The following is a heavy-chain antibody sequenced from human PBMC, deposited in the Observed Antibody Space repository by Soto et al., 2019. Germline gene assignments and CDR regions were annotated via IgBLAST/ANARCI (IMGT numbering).Heavy chain of an antibody. Sequence: PSETLSLTCTVSGGSISSSSYYWGWIRQPPGKGLEWIGSIYYSGSTYYNPSLKSRVTISVDTSKNQFSLKLSSVTAADTAVYYCARDSGYSGYDPDYWGQGTLVTVSS. CDR2: IYYSGST. J-gene: IGHJ4*02. D-gene: IGHD5-12*01. V-gene: IGHV4-39*02. CDR1: GGSISSSSYY. CDR3: ARDSGYSGYDPDY.